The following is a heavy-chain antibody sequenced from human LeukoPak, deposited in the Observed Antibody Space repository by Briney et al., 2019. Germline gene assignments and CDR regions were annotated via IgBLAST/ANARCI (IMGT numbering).Heavy chain of an antibody. CDR1: GGSISSYY. Sequence: SETLSLTCTVSGGSISSYYWSWIRQPPGKGLEWIGEINHRGTTNYNPSLKSRVTMSVDRSKNQFSLKLSSVTAADTAVYYCARAGDSSGYCDSWGQGILVTVSS. V-gene: IGHV4-34*01. D-gene: IGHD3-22*01. CDR3: ARAGDSSGYCDS. CDR2: INHRGTT. J-gene: IGHJ4*02.